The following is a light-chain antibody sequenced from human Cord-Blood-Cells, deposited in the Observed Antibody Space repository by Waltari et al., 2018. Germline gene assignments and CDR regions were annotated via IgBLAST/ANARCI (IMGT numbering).Light chain of an antibody. V-gene: IGLV3-19*01. CDR3: NSRDSSGNHLV. Sequence: SSVLTQDPAVSVALGQTVRITCQGDSLRSYYASWYQQKPGQAPVLVIHGKNNPPSGIPDRFSGSSSGNTASLTITGAQAEDEADYYCNSRDSSGNHLVFGGGTKLTVL. CDR2: GKN. J-gene: IGLJ2*01. CDR1: SLRSYY.